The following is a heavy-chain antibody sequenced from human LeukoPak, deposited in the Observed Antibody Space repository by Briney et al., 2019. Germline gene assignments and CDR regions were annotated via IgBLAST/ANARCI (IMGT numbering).Heavy chain of an antibody. CDR1: GFTISNAW. V-gene: IGHV3-15*01. D-gene: IGHD3-22*01. J-gene: IGHJ4*02. Sequence: GGSLRLSCAASGFTISNAWMSWVRQAQGQGLEWVGRIKSKTDGGTTDYAAPVKGRFTISRDDSKNTLYLQMNSLKTEATAVYYCTTDGYYYDSSGYQNGDWGQGTLVTVSS. CDR2: IKSKTDGGTT. CDR3: TTDGYYYDSSGYQNGD.